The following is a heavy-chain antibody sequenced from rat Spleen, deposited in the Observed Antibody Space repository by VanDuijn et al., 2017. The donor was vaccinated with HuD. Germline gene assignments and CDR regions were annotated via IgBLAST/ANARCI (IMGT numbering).Heavy chain of an antibody. D-gene: IGHD4-6*01. CDR3: ARGGLLGLHYFDY. CDR2: ISYDGGST. V-gene: IGHV5-7*01. CDR1: GFIFSDYN. Sequence: EVQVVESGGGLVQPGRSLKLSCAASGFIFSDYNMAWVRQAPKKGLEWVATISYDGGSTYYRDSGKGRFTISRDNAKSTLYLQMDSLRSEDTATYYCARGGLLGLHYFDYWGQGVMVTVSS. J-gene: IGHJ2*01.